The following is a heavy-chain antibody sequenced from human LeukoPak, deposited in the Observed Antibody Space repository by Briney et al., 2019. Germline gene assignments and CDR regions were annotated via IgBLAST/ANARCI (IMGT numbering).Heavy chain of an antibody. J-gene: IGHJ4*02. CDR1: GFTFSSLW. CDR3: ARGTGPRPLFDY. D-gene: IGHD4-11*01. V-gene: IGHV4-34*01. Sequence: GSLRLSCAASGFTFSSLWMTWVRQPPGKGLEWIGEINHSGSTNYNPSLKSRVTISVDTSKNQFSLKLSSVTAADTAVYYCARGTGPRPLFDYWGQGTLVTVSS. CDR2: INHSGST.